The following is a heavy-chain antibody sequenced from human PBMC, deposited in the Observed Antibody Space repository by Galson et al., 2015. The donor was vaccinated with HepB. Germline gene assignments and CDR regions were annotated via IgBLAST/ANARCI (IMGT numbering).Heavy chain of an antibody. D-gene: IGHD3-9*01. V-gene: IGHV4-39*01. J-gene: IGHJ4*02. CDR3: AGWDDNYFDY. Sequence: SETLSLTCTVSGGSISSSSYYWGWIRQPPGKGLEWIGSIYYSGSTYYNPSLKSRVTISVDTSKNQCSLKLSSVTAADTAVYYCAGWDDNYFDYWGQGTLVTVSS. CDR1: GGSISSSSYY. CDR2: IYYSGST.